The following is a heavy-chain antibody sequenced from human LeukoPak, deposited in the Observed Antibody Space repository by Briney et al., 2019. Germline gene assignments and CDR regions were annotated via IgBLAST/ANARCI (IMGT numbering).Heavy chain of an antibody. Sequence: PGGSLRLSCAASGFTFSSYAMSWVRQAPGKGLEWVSGISGRGDNTYYADSVKGRFTISRDNSKNTLYLQMSSLRAEDTAVYYCAKEYSSGHWGQGTLVTVSS. J-gene: IGHJ4*02. CDR3: AKEYSSGH. V-gene: IGHV3-23*01. CDR2: ISGRGDNT. D-gene: IGHD6-19*01. CDR1: GFTFSSYA.